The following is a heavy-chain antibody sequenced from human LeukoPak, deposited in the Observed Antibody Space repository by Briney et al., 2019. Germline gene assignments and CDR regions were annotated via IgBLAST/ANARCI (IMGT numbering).Heavy chain of an antibody. J-gene: IGHJ5*02. V-gene: IGHV4-39*01. CDR2: IYYSGSP. D-gene: IGHD2-15*01. Sequence: PSETLSLTCTVSGGSISSSSYYWAWIRQPPGKGLEWIGNIYYSGSPYYNPSLKSRVTISVDTSKNQFSLKLSSVTAAATAVYYCARVVVVATNWFDPWGQGTLVTVSS. CDR1: GGSISSSSYY. CDR3: ARVVVVATNWFDP.